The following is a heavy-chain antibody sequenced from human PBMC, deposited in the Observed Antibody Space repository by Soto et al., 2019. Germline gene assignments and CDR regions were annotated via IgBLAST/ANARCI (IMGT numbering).Heavy chain of an antibody. Sequence: QVQLVESGGSVVQPGKSLRLSCAASGFSFSNYAMHWVRQAPGKGLEWVAVIWYDGSNKYYADSVKGRFTISKDNSQTTVHLQMNSLRAEDTAVYYCTRDPYGGSRYYFDSWGQGTLVTVSS. CDR2: IWYDGSNK. V-gene: IGHV3-33*01. D-gene: IGHD1-26*01. CDR3: TRDPYGGSRYYFDS. CDR1: GFSFSNYA. J-gene: IGHJ4*02.